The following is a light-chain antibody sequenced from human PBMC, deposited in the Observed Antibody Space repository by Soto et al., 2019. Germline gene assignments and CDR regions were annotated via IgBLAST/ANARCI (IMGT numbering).Light chain of an antibody. J-gene: IGLJ2*01. CDR2: GNT. V-gene: IGLV1-40*01. CDR3: QSYDSSLSAVV. CDR1: SSNIGTGYD. Sequence: QAVVTQPPSVSGAPGQRVTISCTGGSSNIGTGYDVHWYQQLPGTAPKLLIYGNTNRPSGVPDRFSGSKSGTSASLAITGLQADDEADYYCQSYDSSLSAVVFGGGTKVTVL.